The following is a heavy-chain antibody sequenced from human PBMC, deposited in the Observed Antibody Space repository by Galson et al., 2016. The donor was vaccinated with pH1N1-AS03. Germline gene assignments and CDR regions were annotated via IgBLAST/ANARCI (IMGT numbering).Heavy chain of an antibody. CDR2: MNQDGSVI. J-gene: IGHJ4*02. D-gene: IGHD5-12*01. CDR1: GFIFSNFW. V-gene: IGHV3-7*01. CDR3: ARDLGGYDPFDY. Sequence: SLRLSCAASGFIFSNFWMTWVRQAPGKGLEWVANMNQDGSVINYVESVKGRFTVSRDSAKSSLFLQMNSLGVEDTAVYYCARDLGGYDPFDYCGQGTRVTVSS.